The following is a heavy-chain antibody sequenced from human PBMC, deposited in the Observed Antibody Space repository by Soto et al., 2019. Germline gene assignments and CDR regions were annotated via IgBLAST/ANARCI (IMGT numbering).Heavy chain of an antibody. CDR2: IIPIFGTA. V-gene: IGHV1-69*13. CDR1: GGTFSSYA. Sequence: GASVKVSCKASGGTFSSYAISWVRQAPGQGLEWMGGIIPIFGTANYAQKFQGRVTITADESTSTAYMELSSLRSEDTAVYYCARSGRYYYDSSGYSIDYWGQGTLVTVSS. D-gene: IGHD3-22*01. J-gene: IGHJ4*02. CDR3: ARSGRYYYDSSGYSIDY.